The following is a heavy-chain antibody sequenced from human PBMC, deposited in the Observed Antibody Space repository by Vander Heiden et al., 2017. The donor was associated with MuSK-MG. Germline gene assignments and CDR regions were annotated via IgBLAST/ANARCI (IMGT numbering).Heavy chain of an antibody. V-gene: IGHV3-23*01. Sequence: EVQLLESGGGLVQPGGSLRLSCAASGFPFRNYAMSWVRQAPGKGLEWVSAISGTGESTYYADSVMGRFTVSRDNSKNRLSLQMNSLTAEDTAVYYCAKDMSFAVDWGQGTLVTVSS. CDR1: GFPFRNYA. J-gene: IGHJ4*02. CDR3: AKDMSFAVD. D-gene: IGHD6-19*01. CDR2: ISGTGEST.